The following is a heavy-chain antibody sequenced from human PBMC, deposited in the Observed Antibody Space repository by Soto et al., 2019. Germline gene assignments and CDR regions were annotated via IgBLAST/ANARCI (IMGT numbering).Heavy chain of an antibody. CDR3: ATDLPVELPPTCFDS. CDR2: IPGGGGST. Sequence: PGGSLRLSCAASGFTFSNYAMNWVRQAPVKGLELVSSIPGGGGSTYDADAVRGRFTICGYNSKNRLYLQMSSLKVEDTAVYYCATDLPVELPPTCFDSWGQGTLVTVST. D-gene: IGHD1-7*01. CDR1: GFTFSNYA. J-gene: IGHJ5*01. V-gene: IGHV3-23*01.